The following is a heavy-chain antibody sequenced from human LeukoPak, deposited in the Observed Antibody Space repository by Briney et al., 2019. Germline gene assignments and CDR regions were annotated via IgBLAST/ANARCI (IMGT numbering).Heavy chain of an antibody. J-gene: IGHJ4*02. D-gene: IGHD3-3*01. CDR3: ARVGQVGVVITLFDY. V-gene: IGHV1-18*01. CDR1: GYTFTSYG. CDR2: ISAYNGNT. Sequence: ASVKVSCKASGYTFTSYGISWVRQAPGQGLEWMGWISAYNGNTNYAQKLQGRVTMTTDTSTSTAYMELRSLRSDATAVYYCARVGQVGVVITLFDYWGQGTLVTVSS.